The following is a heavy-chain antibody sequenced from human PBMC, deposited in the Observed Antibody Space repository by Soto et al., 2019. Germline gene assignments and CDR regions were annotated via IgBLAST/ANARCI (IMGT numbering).Heavy chain of an antibody. Sequence: QVPLVQSGAEVKKPGASVKVSCKASGYTFTSYGISWVRQAPGQGLEWMGWISAYNGNTNYAQKLQGRVTMTTDTSTSTAYMELRSLGSDDTAVYYCARGRALWFGEFLSDAFDIWGQGTMVTVSS. CDR1: GYTFTSYG. CDR3: ARGRALWFGEFLSDAFDI. D-gene: IGHD3-10*01. J-gene: IGHJ3*02. V-gene: IGHV1-18*01. CDR2: ISAYNGNT.